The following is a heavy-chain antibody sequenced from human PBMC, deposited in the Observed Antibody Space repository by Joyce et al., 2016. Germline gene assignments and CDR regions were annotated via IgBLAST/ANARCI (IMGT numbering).Heavy chain of an antibody. CDR1: GFTFDDYT. Sequence: EVQLVESGGVVVQPGGSLRLSCAASGFTFDDYTMHWVRQAPGKGLEWVSLISWDGGSTYYADSVKGRFTISRDNSKNSLYLQMNCLRTEDTALYYCAKDRGGFGVVISSYLDYWGQGTLVTVSS. J-gene: IGHJ4*02. V-gene: IGHV3-43*01. D-gene: IGHD3-3*01. CDR3: AKDRGGFGVVISSYLDY. CDR2: ISWDGGST.